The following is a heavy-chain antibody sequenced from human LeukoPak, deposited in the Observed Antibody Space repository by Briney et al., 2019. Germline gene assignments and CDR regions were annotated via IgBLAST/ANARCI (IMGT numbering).Heavy chain of an antibody. D-gene: IGHD2-15*01. CDR2: INSDGSST. V-gene: IGHV3-74*01. CDR3: ARGLDIVVVVAAIGHGANRFDY. Sequence: GGSLRLSCAASGFTFSSYWMHWVRQAPGKGLVWVSRINSDGSSTSYADSVKGRFTISRDNSKNTLYLQMNSLRAEDTAVYYCARGLDIVVVVAAIGHGANRFDYWGQGTLVTVSS. CDR1: GFTFSSYW. J-gene: IGHJ4*02.